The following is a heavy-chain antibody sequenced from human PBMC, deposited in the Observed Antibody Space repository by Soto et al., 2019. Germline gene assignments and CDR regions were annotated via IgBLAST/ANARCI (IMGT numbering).Heavy chain of an antibody. CDR1: GGSISSSSYY. D-gene: IGHD6-19*01. CDR3: ARHSGSSGWYLDEFDY. V-gene: IGHV4-39*01. CDR2: IYYSGST. Sequence: SETLSLTCTVSGGSISSSSYYWGWIRQPPGKGLEWIGSIYYSGSTYYNPSLKSRVTISVDTSKNQFSLKLSSVTAADTAVYYCARHSGSSGWYLDEFDYWGQGTLVTSPQ. J-gene: IGHJ4*02.